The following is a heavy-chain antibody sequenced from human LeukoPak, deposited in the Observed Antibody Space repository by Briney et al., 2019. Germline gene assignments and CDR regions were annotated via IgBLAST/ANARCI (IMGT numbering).Heavy chain of an antibody. CDR3: TRDSTYDFWSGYIPYYYYGMDV. D-gene: IGHD3-3*01. J-gene: IGHJ6*02. Sequence: GGSLRLSCAASGFTFSNYGMHWVRQAPGKGLEWVGFIRSKAYGGTTEYAASVKGRFTISRDDSKSIAYLQMNSLKTEDTAVYYCTRDSTYDFWSGYIPYYYYGMDVWGQGTTVTVSS. V-gene: IGHV3-49*04. CDR2: IRSKAYGGTT. CDR1: GFTFSNYG.